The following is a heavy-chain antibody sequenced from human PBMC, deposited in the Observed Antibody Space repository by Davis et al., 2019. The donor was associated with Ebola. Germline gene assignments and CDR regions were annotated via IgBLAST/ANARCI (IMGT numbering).Heavy chain of an antibody. V-gene: IGHV4-59*01. CDR3: AREHDYGGRNYGMDV. Sequence: MPGGSLRLSCTVSGGSISSYYWSWIRQPPGKGLEWIGYIYYSGSTNYNPSLKSRVTISVDTSKNQFSLKLSSVTAADTAVYYCAREHDYGGRNYGMDVWGKGTTVTVSS. D-gene: IGHD4-23*01. CDR1: GGSISSYY. CDR2: IYYSGST. J-gene: IGHJ6*04.